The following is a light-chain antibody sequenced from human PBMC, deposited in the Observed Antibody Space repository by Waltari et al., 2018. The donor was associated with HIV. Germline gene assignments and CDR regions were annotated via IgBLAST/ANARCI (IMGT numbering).Light chain of an antibody. V-gene: IGLV1-47*01. CDR1: SSNIGNAN. Sequence: QSVLTQPPSASGTPGQTVTISCSGSSSNIGNANVYWYQPLPGMTPKLLIYKNYRRPPGVPDRFAGSKSGTSASLAISGLRSEDEADYYCVGWDGSLSGYVFGAGTKVTVL. CDR2: KNY. J-gene: IGLJ1*01. CDR3: VGWDGSLSGYV.